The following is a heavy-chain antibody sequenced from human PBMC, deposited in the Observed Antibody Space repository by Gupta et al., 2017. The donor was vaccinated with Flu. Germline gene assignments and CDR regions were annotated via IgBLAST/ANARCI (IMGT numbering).Heavy chain of an antibody. Sequence: STYYWSWIRQPPGKGLEWIGYIHYSGTTKYNPSLKSRVTMSVDTSKNHFSLKLTSVAPADTAVYYCARGTLSANLIDAFDIWGQGTMVTVSS. CDR1: STYY. CDR2: IHYSGTT. D-gene: IGHD6-25*01. V-gene: IGHV4-59*01. CDR3: ARGTLSANLIDAFDI. J-gene: IGHJ3*02.